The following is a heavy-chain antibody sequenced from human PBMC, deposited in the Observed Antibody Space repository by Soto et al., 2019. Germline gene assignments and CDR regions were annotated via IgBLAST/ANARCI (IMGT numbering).Heavy chain of an antibody. V-gene: IGHV5-51*01. D-gene: IGHD3-22*01. CDR3: ARRSHDRSGYYTWFDP. CDR1: GYSFTTYW. J-gene: IGHJ5*02. Sequence: PGESLKISCKGSGYSFTTYWIGWVRQMPGKGLEWMGIIYPGDSDTRYSPSFQGQVTISADKSISTAYLQWSSLKASDTAMYYCARRSHDRSGYYTWFDPWGQGTLVTVYS. CDR2: IYPGDSDT.